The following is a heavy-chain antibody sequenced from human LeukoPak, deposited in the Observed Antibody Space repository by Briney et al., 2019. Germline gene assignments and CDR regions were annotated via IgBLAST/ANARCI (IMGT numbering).Heavy chain of an antibody. Sequence: SETLSLTCTVSGGSISSYYWSWIRQPPGKGLEWIGYIYYSGSTNYNPSLKSRVTISVDTSKNQFSLKLSSVTAADTAVYYCAGEEEGGTDYWGQGTLVTVS. D-gene: IGHD1-1*01. V-gene: IGHV4-59*01. J-gene: IGHJ4*02. CDR3: AGEEEGGTDY. CDR2: IYYSGST. CDR1: GGSISSYY.